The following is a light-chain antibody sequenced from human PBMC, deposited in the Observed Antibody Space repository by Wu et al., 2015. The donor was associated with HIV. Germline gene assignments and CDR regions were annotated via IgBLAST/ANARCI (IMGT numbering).Light chain of an antibody. J-gene: IGKJ4*01. Sequence: EIVLTQSPATLSFSPGERATLFCRASQSVSGTLAWYQQKPGQAPRLLIYGASSRATGIPDRFSGSGSGTDFTLTISRLEPEDFAVYYCQQYGSSSLTFGGGTKVEIK. CDR2: GAS. CDR3: QQYGSSSLT. CDR1: QSVSGT. V-gene: IGKV3-20*01.